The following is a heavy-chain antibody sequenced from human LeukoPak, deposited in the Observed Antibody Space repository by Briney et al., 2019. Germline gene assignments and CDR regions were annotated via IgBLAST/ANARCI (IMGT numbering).Heavy chain of an antibody. CDR2: IYYSGST. CDR1: GGSISSYY. D-gene: IGHD2-2*01. J-gene: IGHJ2*01. V-gene: IGHV4-59*01. CDR3: AGVATRRDWYFDL. Sequence: SETLSLTCTVSGGSISSYYWSWIRQPPGKGLEWIGYIYYSGSTNYNPSLKSRVTISGDTSKNQFSLKLSSVTAADTAVYYCAGVATRRDWYFDLWGRGTLVTVSS.